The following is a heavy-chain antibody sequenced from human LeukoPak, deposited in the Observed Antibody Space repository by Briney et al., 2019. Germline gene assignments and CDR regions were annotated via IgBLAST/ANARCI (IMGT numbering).Heavy chain of an antibody. CDR1: GYTFTGYY. CDR2: INPNSGGT. Sequence: PRASVKVSCKASGYTFTGYYMHWVRQAPGQGLEWMGWINPNSGGTNYAQKFQGRVTMTRDTSISTAYMELSRLRSDDTAVYYCATAGGYSYERAFDIWGQGTMVTVSS. V-gene: IGHV1-2*02. D-gene: IGHD5-18*01. CDR3: ATAGGYSYERAFDI. J-gene: IGHJ3*02.